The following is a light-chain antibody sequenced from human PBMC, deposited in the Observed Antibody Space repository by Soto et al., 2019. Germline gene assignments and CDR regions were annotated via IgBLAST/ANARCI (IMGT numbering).Light chain of an antibody. V-gene: IGLV1-40*01. CDR2: GNS. CDR1: SSNIGAGYD. CDR3: QSYDSSLSGVG. Sequence: QYVLTQPPSVSGAPGQRVTISCTGSSSNIGAGYDVHWYQQLPGTAPKLLIYGNSNRPSGVPDRFSGSKSGTSASLAITGLQAEDEADYYCQSYDSSLSGVGFGGGTKVTVL. J-gene: IGLJ2*01.